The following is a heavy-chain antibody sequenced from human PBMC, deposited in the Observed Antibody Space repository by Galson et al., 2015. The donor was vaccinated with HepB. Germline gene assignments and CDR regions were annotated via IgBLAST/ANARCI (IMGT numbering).Heavy chain of an antibody. CDR3: ARGLTSMKGVGVPMFDY. D-gene: IGHD2-21*01. V-gene: IGHV2-70*01. CDR2: IDWDDDK. CDR1: GFSLNTSGMC. Sequence: PALVKPTQTLTLTCTFSGFSLNTSGMCVTWIRQPPGKALEWLALIDWDDDKYYSTSLKARLTISKDTSKNQVVLTMTNMDPVDTATYFCARGLTSMKGVGVPMFDYWGQGTLVTVSS. J-gene: IGHJ4*02.